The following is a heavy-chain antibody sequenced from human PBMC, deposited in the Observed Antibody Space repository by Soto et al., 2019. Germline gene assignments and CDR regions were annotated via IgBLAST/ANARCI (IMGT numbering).Heavy chain of an antibody. CDR1: GYTFTGYY. Sequence: QVQLVQSGAEVKKPGASVKVSCKASGYTFTGYYMHWVRQAPGQGLEWMGWINPNSGGTNYAQKFQGWVTMTRDTXISTAYMELRMLSSEDTAVYYCARAATYGANDFDHWGQGTLVTVSS. V-gene: IGHV1-2*04. CDR2: INPNSGGT. J-gene: IGHJ4*02. D-gene: IGHD4-17*01. CDR3: ARAATYGANDFDH.